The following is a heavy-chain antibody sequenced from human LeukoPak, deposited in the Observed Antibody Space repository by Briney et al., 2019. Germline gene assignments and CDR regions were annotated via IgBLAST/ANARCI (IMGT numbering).Heavy chain of an antibody. D-gene: IGHD3-16*01. V-gene: IGHV4-38-2*01. CDR1: GYSISSGYH. CDR3: ARYDSRGSASTRFDY. J-gene: IGHJ4*02. Sequence: PSETLSLTCAVSGYSISSGYHWGWIRQPPGKGLEWIGDIYHSGGTGYNPSLKSRVTMSVDTSRNQFSLHLNSVTAADTAVYYCARYDSRGSASTRFDYWGPGILVTVSS. CDR2: IYHSGGT.